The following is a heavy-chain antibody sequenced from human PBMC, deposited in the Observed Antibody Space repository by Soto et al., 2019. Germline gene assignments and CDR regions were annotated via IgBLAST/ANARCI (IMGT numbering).Heavy chain of an antibody. CDR2: ISYDGSNK. Sequence: GGSLRLSCAASGFTFSSYAMHWVRQAPGKGLEWVAVISYDGSNKYYADSVKGRFTISRDNSKNTLYLQMNSLRAEDTAVYYCAREGTNYDFWSGSIFDYWGQGTLVTVSS. CDR1: GFTFSSYA. V-gene: IGHV3-30-3*01. J-gene: IGHJ4*02. CDR3: AREGTNYDFWSGSIFDY. D-gene: IGHD3-3*01.